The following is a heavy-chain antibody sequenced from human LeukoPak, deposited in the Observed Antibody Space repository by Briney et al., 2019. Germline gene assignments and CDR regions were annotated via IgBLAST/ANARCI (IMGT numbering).Heavy chain of an antibody. CDR1: GFTLSSYE. Sequence: GGSLRLSCAASGFTLSSYEMSWVRQAPGKGLEWLSYISSDGRTIYYTDSVKGRFTISRDNAKNSLFLQMNSLRGEDTAVYYCARDMWVGSLGIFDYRGQGILVTVSS. D-gene: IGHD6-6*01. V-gene: IGHV3-48*03. CDR3: ARDMWVGSLGIFDY. J-gene: IGHJ4*02. CDR2: ISSDGRTI.